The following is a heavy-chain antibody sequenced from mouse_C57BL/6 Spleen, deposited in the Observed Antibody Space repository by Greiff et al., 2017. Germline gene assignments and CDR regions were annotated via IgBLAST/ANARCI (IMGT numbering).Heavy chain of an antibody. J-gene: IGHJ4*01. Sequence: VKLMESGPGLVAPSQSLSITCTVSGFSLTSYGVHWVRQPPGKGLEWLVVIWSDGSTTYNSALKSRLSISKDNSKSQVFLKMNSLQTDDTAMYYCARHYDGDYYAMDYWGQGTSVTVSS. CDR3: ARHYDGDYYAMDY. CDR1: GFSLTSYG. V-gene: IGHV2-6-1*01. CDR2: IWSDGST. D-gene: IGHD1-1*01.